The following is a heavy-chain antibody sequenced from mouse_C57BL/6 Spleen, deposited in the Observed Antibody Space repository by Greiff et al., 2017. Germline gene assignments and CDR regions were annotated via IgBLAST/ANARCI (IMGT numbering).Heavy chain of an antibody. J-gene: IGHJ2*01. CDR1: GYTFTSYD. CDR3: AREGTGTGLDY. D-gene: IGHD4-1*01. CDR2: IYPRDGST. Sequence: VQRVESGPELVKPGASVKLSCKASGYTFTSYDINWVKQRPGQGLEWIGWIYPRDGSTKYNEKFKGKATLTVDTSSSTAYMELHSLTSEDSAVYFCAREGTGTGLDYWGQGTTLTVSS. V-gene: IGHV1-85*01.